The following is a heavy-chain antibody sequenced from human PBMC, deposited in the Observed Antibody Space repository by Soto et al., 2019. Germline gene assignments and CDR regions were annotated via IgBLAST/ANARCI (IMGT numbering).Heavy chain of an antibody. D-gene: IGHD3-3*01. CDR1: GFTFSSYA. CDR2: ISGSGGSI. V-gene: IGHV3-23*01. CDR3: ASSPFWSGYYTRHYRLDV. Sequence: GGSLRLSCAASGFTFSSYAMSWVRQAPGKGLEWVSAISGSGGSIYYADSVKGRFTISRDNSKNTLYLQTNSLRAEDTAVYYCASSPFWSGYYTRHYRLDVWGQGTTVTVSS. J-gene: IGHJ6*02.